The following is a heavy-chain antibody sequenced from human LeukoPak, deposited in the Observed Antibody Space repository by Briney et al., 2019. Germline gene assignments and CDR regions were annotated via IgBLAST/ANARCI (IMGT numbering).Heavy chain of an antibody. Sequence: ASVQFSSQASGYTFTSYGISWVRPAPGQGLEWMGWISAYNGNTNYAQKLQGRVTMTTDTSTSTAYMELRSLRSDDTAVYYCARDQKQLVLDYWGQGTLVTVSS. CDR2: ISAYNGNT. V-gene: IGHV1-18*01. J-gene: IGHJ4*02. CDR3: ARDQKQLVLDY. D-gene: IGHD6-13*01. CDR1: GYTFTSYG.